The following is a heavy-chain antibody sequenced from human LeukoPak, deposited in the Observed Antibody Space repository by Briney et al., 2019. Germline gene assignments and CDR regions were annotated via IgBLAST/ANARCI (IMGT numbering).Heavy chain of an antibody. J-gene: IGHJ6*03. CDR1: GGTFSSYA. V-gene: IGHV1-8*03. CDR3: ARGRLVPAAIYYYYYYMDV. CDR2: MNPNSGNT. D-gene: IGHD2-2*02. Sequence: ASVKVSCKASGGTFSSYAISWVRQAPGQGLEWMGWMNPNSGNTGYAQKFQGRVTITRNTSISTAYMELSSLRSEDTAVYYCARGRLVPAAIYYYYYYMDVWGKGTTVTVSS.